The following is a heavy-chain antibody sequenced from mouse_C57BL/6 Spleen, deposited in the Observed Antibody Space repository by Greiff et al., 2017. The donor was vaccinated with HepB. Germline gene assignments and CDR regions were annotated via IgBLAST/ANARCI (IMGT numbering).Heavy chain of an antibody. CDR2: IHPNSGST. CDR1: GYTFTSYW. J-gene: IGHJ4*01. V-gene: IGHV1-64*01. CDR3: ARWWQLRLRNYAMDY. D-gene: IGHD3-2*02. Sequence: QVQLQQPGAELVKPGASVKLSCKASGYTFTSYWMHWVKQRPGQGLEWIGMIHPNSGSTNYNEKFKSKATLTVDKSSSTAYMQLSSLTSEDSAVYYCARWWQLRLRNYAMDYWGQGTSVTVSS.